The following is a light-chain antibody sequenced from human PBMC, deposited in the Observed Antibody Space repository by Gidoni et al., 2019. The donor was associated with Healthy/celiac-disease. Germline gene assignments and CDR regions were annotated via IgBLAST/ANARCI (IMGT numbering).Light chain of an antibody. Sequence: EIALTQSPLTLSLSAGERATLYCRASQSVSSSYLAWYQQKPGQAHRLLIYGASIRATGIPDRFSGSGSGTDLTLTISRLEPEDFEVYYCQQYGSSPPRYTFG. CDR1: QSVSSSY. CDR2: GAS. J-gene: IGKJ2*01. V-gene: IGKV3-20*01. CDR3: QQYGSSPPRYT.